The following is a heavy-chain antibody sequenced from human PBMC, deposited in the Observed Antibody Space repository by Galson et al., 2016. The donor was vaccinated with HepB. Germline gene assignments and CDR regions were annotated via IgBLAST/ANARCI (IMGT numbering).Heavy chain of an antibody. CDR1: GYAFNTYA. D-gene: IGHD2-21*01. Sequence: SVKVSCKASGYAFNTYAISWVRQAPGQGLEWMGWVSAYNGNTVYAQKFQDRVTMTTDTATSTAYMEVRSLRSDDTAVYYCARVLRRGADKFGIMDAWGQGTTVTVSS. CDR3: ARVLRRGADKFGIMDA. V-gene: IGHV1-18*01. J-gene: IGHJ6*02. CDR2: VSAYNGNT.